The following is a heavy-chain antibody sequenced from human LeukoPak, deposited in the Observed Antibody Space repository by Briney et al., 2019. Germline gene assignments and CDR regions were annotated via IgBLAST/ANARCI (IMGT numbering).Heavy chain of an antibody. CDR1: GGFISTYY. J-gene: IGHJ5*02. CDR3: ARDPMGGGFDP. CDR2: IYTSGST. D-gene: IGHD3-10*01. Sequence: SETLSLTCTVSGGFISTYYWSWIRQPAGKGLEWIGRIYTSGSTNHNPSLKSRVTMSVDTSKNQFSLKLSSVTAADTAVYYCARDPMGGGFDPWGQGTLVTVSS. V-gene: IGHV4-4*07.